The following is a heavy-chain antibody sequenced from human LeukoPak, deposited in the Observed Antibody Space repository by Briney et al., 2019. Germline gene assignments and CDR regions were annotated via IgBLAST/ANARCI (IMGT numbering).Heavy chain of an antibody. CDR1: GYTFTSYG. CDR2: ISPYNGNT. V-gene: IGHV1-18*01. J-gene: IGHJ4*02. Sequence: ASVKVSCKASGYTFTSYGISWVRQAPGQGLEWMGWISPYNGNTKYAQKLQGRVTMTTDTSTSTAYVELRSLRSDDTAVYCCARNRSYYGSGPGCNYWGKGNLVSV. CDR3: ARNRSYYGSGPGCNY. D-gene: IGHD3-10*01.